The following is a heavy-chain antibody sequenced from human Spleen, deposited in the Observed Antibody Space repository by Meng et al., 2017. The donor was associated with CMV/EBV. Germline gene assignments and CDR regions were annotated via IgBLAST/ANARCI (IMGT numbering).Heavy chain of an antibody. V-gene: IGHV1-2*02. J-gene: IGHJ5*02. D-gene: IGHD5-12*01. CDR1: GYTFIGYY. CDR2: INPNTGGT. Sequence: ASVKVSCKASGYTFIGYYIYWVRQAPGQGLEWMGWINPNTGGTNYAQKFQGRVTMTRDTSISTAYMELSRLRSDDTAVYYCARRYSGYVEWLDPWGQGTLVTVSS. CDR3: ARRYSGYVEWLDP.